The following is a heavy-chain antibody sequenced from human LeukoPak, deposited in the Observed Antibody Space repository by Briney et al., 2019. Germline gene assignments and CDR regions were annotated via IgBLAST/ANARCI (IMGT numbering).Heavy chain of an antibody. J-gene: IGHJ4*02. CDR2: ISGSGGST. D-gene: IGHD6-13*01. CDR3: ARIGAGSSRDY. V-gene: IGHV3-23*01. CDR1: GFTFSSYA. Sequence: TGGSLRLSCAASGFTFSSYAMSWVRQAPGKGLEWVSLISGSGGSTYYADSVKGRFTISRDNAKNSLYLQMNSLRAEDTAVYYCARIGAGSSRDYWGQGTLVTVSS.